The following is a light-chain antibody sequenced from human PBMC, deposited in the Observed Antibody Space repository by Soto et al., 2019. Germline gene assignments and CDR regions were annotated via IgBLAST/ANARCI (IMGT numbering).Light chain of an antibody. J-gene: IGKJ4*01. V-gene: IGKV1-39*01. CDR3: QQSYSGRT. CDR1: QSISNY. CDR2: AAS. Sequence: DIPMTQSPSSLSASVGDRVTITCRASQSISNYLNWYQQKPGKAPKVLIYAASSLQSGVPSKFSGSGSGTDFTLTISTLQPEDFATYYCQQSYSGRTFGGGTKVEIK.